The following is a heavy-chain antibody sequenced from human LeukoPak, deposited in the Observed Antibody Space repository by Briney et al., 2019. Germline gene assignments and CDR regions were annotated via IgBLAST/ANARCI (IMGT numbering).Heavy chain of an antibody. CDR3: ARIHCTNGVCYTMKYYFDY. CDR1: GYSFTSYW. CDR2: IYPGDSDT. J-gene: IGHJ4*02. Sequence: GESLKISCKGSGYSFTSYWIGWVRQMPGKGLEWMGIIYPGDSDTRYSPSFQGQVTISADKSISTAYLQWSSLKASDTAMYYCARIHCTNGVCYTMKYYFDYWGQGTLVTVSS. V-gene: IGHV5-51*01. D-gene: IGHD2-8*01.